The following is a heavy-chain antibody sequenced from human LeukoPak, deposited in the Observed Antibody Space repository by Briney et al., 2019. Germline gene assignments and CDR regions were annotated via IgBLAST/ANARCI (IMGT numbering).Heavy chain of an antibody. CDR1: GYTFSGSY. V-gene: IGHV1-2*06. CDR3: AGVRGYSYGYKSIWFDP. J-gene: IGHJ5*02. CDR2: INPNSGGT. Sequence: GASVKVSCKASGYTFSGSYIHWVRQAPGQGLEWLGRINPNSGGTNYAQKFQGRVTMTRDTSISTAYMEVSRLRSDDTAVYYCAGVRGYSYGYKSIWFDPWGQGTLVTVSS. D-gene: IGHD5-18*01.